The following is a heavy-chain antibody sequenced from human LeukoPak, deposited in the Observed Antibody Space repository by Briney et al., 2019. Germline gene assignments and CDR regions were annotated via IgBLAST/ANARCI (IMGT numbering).Heavy chain of an antibody. J-gene: IGHJ6*03. CDR3: ATGNWGSQYYYYYYMDV. CDR1: GYTLTELS. Sequence: ASVKVSCKVSGYTLTELSMHWVRQAPGKGLKWMGGFDPEDGETIYAQKFQGRVTMTEDTSTDTAYMELSSLRSEDTAVYYCATGNWGSQYYYYYYMDVWGKGTTVTVSS. CDR2: FDPEDGET. V-gene: IGHV1-24*01. D-gene: IGHD7-27*01.